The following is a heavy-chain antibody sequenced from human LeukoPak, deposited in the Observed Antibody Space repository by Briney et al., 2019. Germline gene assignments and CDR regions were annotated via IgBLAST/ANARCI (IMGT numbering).Heavy chain of an antibody. V-gene: IGHV4-59*08. D-gene: IGHD4-17*01. J-gene: IGHJ6*02. Sequence: PSETLSLTCTVSGGSISSYYWSWIRQPPGKGLEWIGYIYYSGSTNYNPSLKSRVTISVDTSKNQFSLKLSSVTAADTAVYYCARPFYGAYGMDVWGQGTTVTVSS. CDR2: IYYSGST. CDR3: ARPFYGAYGMDV. CDR1: GGSISSYY.